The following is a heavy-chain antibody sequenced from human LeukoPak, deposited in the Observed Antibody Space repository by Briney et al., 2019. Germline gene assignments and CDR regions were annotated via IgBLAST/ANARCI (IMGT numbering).Heavy chain of an antibody. Sequence: GGSLRLSCAASGFTFSSYAMSWDRQAPGKGLEWVSAISGSGGSTYYADSVKGRFTISRDNSKNTLYLQMNSLRAEDTAVYYCAKLPIVVVVAATHYWGQGTLVTVSS. J-gene: IGHJ4*02. D-gene: IGHD2-15*01. CDR2: ISGSGGST. CDR3: AKLPIVVVVAATHY. CDR1: GFTFSSYA. V-gene: IGHV3-23*01.